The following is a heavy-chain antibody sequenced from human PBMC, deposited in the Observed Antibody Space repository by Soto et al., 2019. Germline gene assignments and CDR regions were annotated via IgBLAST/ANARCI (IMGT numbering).Heavy chain of an antibody. J-gene: IGHJ6*02. CDR3: ARSLAGNYCYGMDV. CDR2: LYSNGRT. Sequence: EVQLVESGGGLVQPGGSLRLSCAASGFTVSSHYMTWVRQAPGKGLDWVSLLYSNGRTYYADSVKGRFTISRDSSKHTVYLQLNSLRAQDTAVYYCARSLAGNYCYGMDVWGQGTTVIVSS. CDR1: GFTVSSHY. V-gene: IGHV3-66*01.